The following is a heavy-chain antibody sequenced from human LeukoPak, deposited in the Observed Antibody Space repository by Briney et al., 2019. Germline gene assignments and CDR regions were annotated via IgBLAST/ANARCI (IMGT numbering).Heavy chain of an antibody. CDR1: GGSISSGSYY. J-gene: IGHJ5*02. CDR2: IYTSGST. V-gene: IGHV4-61*02. Sequence: PSETLSLTCTVSGGSISSGSYYWSWIRQPAGKGLEWIGRIYTSGSTNYNPSLKSRVTISVDTSKNQFSLKLSSVTAADTAVYYCARGRVLWFGELLRWFDPWGQGTLVTVSS. D-gene: IGHD3-10*01. CDR3: ARGRVLWFGELLRWFDP.